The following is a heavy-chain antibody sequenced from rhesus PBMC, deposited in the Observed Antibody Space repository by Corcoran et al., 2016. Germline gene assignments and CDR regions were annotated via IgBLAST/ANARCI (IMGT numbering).Heavy chain of an antibody. CDR1: GGSISDSYR. CDR2: ISGSSTST. CDR3: ARGNSGSWNVFGY. J-gene: IGHJ4*01. V-gene: IGHV4S10*01. Sequence: QVQLQESGPGVVKPSETLSLTCAVSGGSISDSYRWSWIRQPPGKGLEWIGYISGSSTSTNYNPSLKSRVTLSLDTSKNQLSLKLSSVTTADTAVYYCARGNSGSWNVFGYWGQGVLVTVSS. D-gene: IGHD6-25*01.